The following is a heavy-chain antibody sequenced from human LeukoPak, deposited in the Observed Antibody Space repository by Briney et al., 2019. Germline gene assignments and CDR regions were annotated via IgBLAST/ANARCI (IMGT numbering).Heavy chain of an antibody. CDR2: ISSSSSTI. CDR1: GFTFSSYS. J-gene: IGHJ3*02. CDR3: AKRGYSGYAYDAFDI. D-gene: IGHD5-12*01. Sequence: PGGSLRLSCAASGFTFSSYSMNWVRQAPGKGLEWVSYISSSSSTIYYADSVKGRFTISRDNAKNSLYLQMNSLRAEDTAVYYCAKRGYSGYAYDAFDIWGQGTMVTVSS. V-gene: IGHV3-48*01.